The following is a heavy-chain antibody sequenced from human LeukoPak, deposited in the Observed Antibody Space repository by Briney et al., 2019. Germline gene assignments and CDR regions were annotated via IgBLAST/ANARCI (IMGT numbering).Heavy chain of an antibody. CDR1: GGSISSYY. J-gene: IGHJ5*02. CDR3: ARLGVVPAAISMGNWFDP. Sequence: SETLSLTCTVSGGSISSYYWSWIRQPPGKGLEWIGYIYYSGSTNYNPSLKSRVTISVDTSKNQFSLKLSSVTAADTAVYYCARLGVVPAAISMGNWFDPWGQGTLVTVSS. D-gene: IGHD2-2*02. CDR2: IYYSGST. V-gene: IGHV4-59*01.